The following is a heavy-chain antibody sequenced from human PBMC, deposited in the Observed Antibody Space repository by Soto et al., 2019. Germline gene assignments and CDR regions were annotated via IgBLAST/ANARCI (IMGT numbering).Heavy chain of an antibody. Sequence: GGSLRLSCAASGFTFSSYGMHWVRQAPGKGLEWVAVIWYDGSNKYYADSVKGRFTISRDNSKNTLYLQMNSLRAEDTAVYYSARDKRSATIDYWGQGTLATVSS. CDR1: GFTFSSYG. D-gene: IGHD3-3*01. V-gene: IGHV3-33*01. CDR2: IWYDGSNK. J-gene: IGHJ4*02. CDR3: ARDKRSATIDY.